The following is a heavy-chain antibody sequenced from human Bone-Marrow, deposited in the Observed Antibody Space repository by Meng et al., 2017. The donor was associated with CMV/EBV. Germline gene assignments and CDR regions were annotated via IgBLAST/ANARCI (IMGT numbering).Heavy chain of an antibody. V-gene: IGHV4-34*01. J-gene: IGHJ5*02. CDR1: GGSFSGYY. CDR2: INHSGST. CDR3: ARGVGIAVAWKARFDP. D-gene: IGHD6-19*01. Sequence: SETLSLTCAVYGGSFSGYYWSWIRQPPGKGLEWIGEINHSGSTNYNPSLKSRVTISVDTSKNQFSLKLSSVTAADTAVYYCARGVGIAVAWKARFDPWGQGTLVTGYS.